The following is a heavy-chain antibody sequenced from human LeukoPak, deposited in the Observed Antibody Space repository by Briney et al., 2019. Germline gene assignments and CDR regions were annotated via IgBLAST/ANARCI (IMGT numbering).Heavy chain of an antibody. Sequence: ASVKVSCKASGYTFTNYYIHWVRQAPGQGLEWMGIINPGGGSTSNSQKFQGRVTMTRDTSTSTVYMELSSLRSEDTAVYYCARSEVAATYSYANFDYWGQGTLVTVSS. D-gene: IGHD2-15*01. CDR2: INPGGGST. V-gene: IGHV1-46*01. J-gene: IGHJ4*02. CDR1: GYTFTNYY. CDR3: ARSEVAATYSYANFDY.